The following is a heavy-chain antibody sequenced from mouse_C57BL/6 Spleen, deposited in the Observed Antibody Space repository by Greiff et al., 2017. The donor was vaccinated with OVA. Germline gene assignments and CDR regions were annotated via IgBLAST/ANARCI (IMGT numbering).Heavy chain of an antibody. CDR1: GYTFTSYW. CDR3: AREAVYSHYAMDY. V-gene: IGHV1-72*01. D-gene: IGHD2-12*01. Sequence: QVQLQQPGAELVKPGASVKLSCKASGYTFTSYWMHWVKQRPGRGLEWIGRIDPNSGGTKYNEKFKSKATLTVDKPSSTAYIQLSSLTSEDSAVYYCAREAVYSHYAMDYWGQGTSVTVSS. J-gene: IGHJ4*01. CDR2: IDPNSGGT.